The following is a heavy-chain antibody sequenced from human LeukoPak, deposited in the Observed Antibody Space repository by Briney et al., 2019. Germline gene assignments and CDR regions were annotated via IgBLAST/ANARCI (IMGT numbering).Heavy chain of an antibody. CDR2: INPNSGGT. D-gene: IGHD3-9*01. Sequence: GASVKVSCKASGYTFTGYYMHWVRQAPGQGLEWVGWINPNSGGTMYAQKFQGRVTMTRDTSISTAYMELSRLKSDDTAVYYCARAGLGYDILTGYSTQYFDYWGQGTLVTVSS. CDR1: GYTFTGYY. V-gene: IGHV1-2*02. J-gene: IGHJ4*02. CDR3: ARAGLGYDILTGYSTQYFDY.